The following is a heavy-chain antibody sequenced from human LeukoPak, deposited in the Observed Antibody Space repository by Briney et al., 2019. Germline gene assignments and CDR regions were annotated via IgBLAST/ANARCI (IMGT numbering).Heavy chain of an antibody. D-gene: IGHD3-22*01. CDR3: TTEVGYYYDYNWFDP. Sequence: GGSLRLSCAPSGFTLSNALMSWVRQAPGKGLDWVGLIKTKTDGGTTDYGAPVKGRFTISRDDSKNTLYLQRNSLKTEDTAVYYCTTEVGYYYDYNWFDPWGQGTLVTVSS. V-gene: IGHV3-15*01. J-gene: IGHJ5*02. CDR2: IKTKTDGGTT. CDR1: GFTLSNAL.